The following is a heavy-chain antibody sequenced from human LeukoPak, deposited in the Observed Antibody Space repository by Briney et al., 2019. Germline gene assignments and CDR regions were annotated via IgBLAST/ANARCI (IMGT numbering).Heavy chain of an antibody. CDR3: ARGNNLHWFDP. V-gene: IGHV4-34*01. CDR1: VWSFGAYI. J-gene: IGHJ5*02. Sequence: SETLSLTWAVTVWSFGAYINNWIRQPPWKGLEWIAEINHRGSAIYNPSLESRVTISVDTSKNQFSLSLISVTAADTAVYYCARGNNLHWFDPWGQGTLVTVSS. CDR2: INHRGSA. D-gene: IGHD1/OR15-1a*01.